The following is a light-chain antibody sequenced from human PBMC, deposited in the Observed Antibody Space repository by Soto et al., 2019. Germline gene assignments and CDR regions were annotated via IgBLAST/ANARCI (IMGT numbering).Light chain of an antibody. J-gene: IGKJ5*01. CDR2: GTS. Sequence: EVVMTQSPATLSVSPGERATLSCRASQSVSNNLAWYQQKPGQAPRLLIYGTSTRATGIPARFSGSGSGTEFTLTISSLEPDDFAVYYCQQRADWPITFGQGTRLEI. CDR3: QQRADWPIT. CDR1: QSVSNN. V-gene: IGKV3-15*01.